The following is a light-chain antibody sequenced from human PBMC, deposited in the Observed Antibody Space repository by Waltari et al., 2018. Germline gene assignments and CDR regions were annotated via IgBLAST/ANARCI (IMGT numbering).Light chain of an antibody. Sequence: EIVLTQSPGTLSLSPGDRATLSCRADPSLDVAYLAWYQHKSGQAPRLLVYGAYYRAAAIPERFSGSGSGTDFTLTINRLEPDDFAVYYCQQYHTPPATFGQGTKLEIK. CDR2: GAY. CDR3: QQYHTPPAT. CDR1: PSLDVAY. J-gene: IGKJ2*01. V-gene: IGKV3-20*01.